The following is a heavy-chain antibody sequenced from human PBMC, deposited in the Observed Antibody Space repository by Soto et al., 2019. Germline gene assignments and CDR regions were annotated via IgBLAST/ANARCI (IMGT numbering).Heavy chain of an antibody. J-gene: IGHJ6*02. CDR3: AKDRLPGQCYYYGMDV. Sequence: HPGESLRLACAASGFTFSSYGMHWVRQAPGKGLEWVAVISYDGSNKYYADSVKGRFTIYRDNSKNTLYLQMNSLRAEDTAVYYCAKDRLPGQCYYYGMDVWGQGTTVTVSS. V-gene: IGHV3-30*18. D-gene: IGHD2-2*01. CDR1: GFTFSSYG. CDR2: ISYDGSNK.